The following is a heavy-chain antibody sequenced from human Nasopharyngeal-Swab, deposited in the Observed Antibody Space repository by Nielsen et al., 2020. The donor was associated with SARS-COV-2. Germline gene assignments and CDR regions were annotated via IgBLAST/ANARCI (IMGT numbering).Heavy chain of an antibody. CDR2: ISYDGSNK. CDR1: GFTFSSYA. Sequence: GGSLRLSCAASGFTFSSYAMHWVRQAPGKGLEWVAVISYDGSNKYYADSVKGRFTISRDNSKNTLYLQMNSLRAEDTAVYYCAKDLGIVVVPAAIGPDYWGQGTLVTVSS. J-gene: IGHJ4*02. CDR3: AKDLGIVVVPAAIGPDY. D-gene: IGHD2-2*01. V-gene: IGHV3-30*04.